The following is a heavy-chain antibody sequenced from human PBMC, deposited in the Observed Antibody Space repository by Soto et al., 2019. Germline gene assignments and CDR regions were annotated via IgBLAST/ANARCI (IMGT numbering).Heavy chain of an antibody. V-gene: IGHV1-69*01. Sequence: QVQLVQSGAEVKKPGSSVKVSCKASGGTFSSYAISWVRQAPGQGLEWMGGIIPIFGTANYAQKFQGRVTINADESTSTAYMGLNRLRFEETAVYYCARVGHYDRSGYGPQDWFDPWGQGTRVTVSS. J-gene: IGHJ5*02. CDR3: ARVGHYDRSGYGPQDWFDP. CDR2: IIPIFGTA. D-gene: IGHD3-22*01. CDR1: GGTFSSYA.